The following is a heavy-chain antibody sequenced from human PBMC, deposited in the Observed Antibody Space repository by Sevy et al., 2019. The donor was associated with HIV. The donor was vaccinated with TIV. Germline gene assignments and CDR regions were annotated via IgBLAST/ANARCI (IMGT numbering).Heavy chain of an antibody. CDR1: RFTLTGYY. D-gene: IGHD3-10*01. Sequence: ASVKVSCKASRFTLTGYYIHWMRKAPGQGFEWMGRINPNTGGSNYAQKFQGRVTLTANTSVNAGYMELSGLTSDDTAVYYCARDRLSCYGSGPADYWGQGTLVTVSS. CDR2: INPNTGGS. V-gene: IGHV1-2*06. J-gene: IGHJ4*02. CDR3: ARDRLSCYGSGPADY.